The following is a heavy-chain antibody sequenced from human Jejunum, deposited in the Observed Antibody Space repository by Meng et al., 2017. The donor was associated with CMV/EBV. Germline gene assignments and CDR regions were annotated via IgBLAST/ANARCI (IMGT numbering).Heavy chain of an antibody. V-gene: IGHV1-2*02. D-gene: IGHD1-26*01. J-gene: IGHJ5*02. Sequence: SCKASGYTFTAYYLHWVRQAPGQGLEWMGWINPNSGGTNYAQKFQGKFTMTRDTSISTASIEVSSLRSDDTAVYYCARGSGGWFDPWGQGTLVTVSS. CDR2: INPNSGGT. CDR3: ARGSGGWFDP. CDR1: GYTFTAYY.